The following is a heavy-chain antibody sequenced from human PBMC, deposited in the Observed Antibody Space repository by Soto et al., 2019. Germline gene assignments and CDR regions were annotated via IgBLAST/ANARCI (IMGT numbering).Heavy chain of an antibody. D-gene: IGHD6-13*01. J-gene: IGHJ6*02. CDR3: ARYIKRAIAAGYYFYNRMEV. Sequence: SVKVSCKASGGTFSSYGISWVRQAPGQGLEWMGGIIPIFNTANSAQKFLGRVTITADTSTSTAYMELSGLRSEDTAMYYCARYIKRAIAAGYYFYNRMEVWGQGTTVTVSS. V-gene: IGHV1-69*06. CDR1: GGTFSSYG. CDR2: IIPIFNTA.